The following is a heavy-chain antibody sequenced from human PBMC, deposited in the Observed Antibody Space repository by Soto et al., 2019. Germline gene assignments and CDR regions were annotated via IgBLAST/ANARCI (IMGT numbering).Heavy chain of an antibody. V-gene: IGHV3-30-3*01. J-gene: IGHJ6*02. CDR3: ARDRGEYDFWSGYHRASYGMDV. CDR2: ISYDGSNK. D-gene: IGHD3-3*01. Sequence: PGGSLRLSCAASGFTFSSYAMHWVRQAPGKGLEWVAVISYDGSNKYYADSVKGRFTISRDNSKNTLYLQMNSLRAEDTAVYYCARDRGEYDFWSGYHRASYGMDVWGQGTTVTVSS. CDR1: GFTFSSYA.